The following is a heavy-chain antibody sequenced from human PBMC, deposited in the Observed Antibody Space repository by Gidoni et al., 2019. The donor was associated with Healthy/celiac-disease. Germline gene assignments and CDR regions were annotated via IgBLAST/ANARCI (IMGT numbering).Heavy chain of an antibody. CDR1: GFTFSSYW. CDR3: ARADVLPWYYGMDV. D-gene: IGHD5-18*01. J-gene: IGHJ6*02. Sequence: EVQLVESGGGLVQPGGSLRLSCAASGFTFSSYWMSWVRQAPGKGLEWVANIKQDGSEKYYVDSVKGRFTISRDNAKNSLYLQMNSLRAEDTAVYYCARADVLPWYYGMDVWGQGTTVTVSS. V-gene: IGHV3-7*01. CDR2: IKQDGSEK.